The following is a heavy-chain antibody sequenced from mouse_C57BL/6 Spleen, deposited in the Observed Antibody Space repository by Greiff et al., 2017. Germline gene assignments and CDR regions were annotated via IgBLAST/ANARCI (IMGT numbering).Heavy chain of an antibody. V-gene: IGHV1-69*01. Sequence: QVQLQQPGAELVMPGASVKLSCKASGYTFTSYWMHWVKQRPGQGLEWIGEIDPSDSYTNYNQKFKGKSTLTVDKSSSTAYMQLSSLTSEDSAVYFCASPYGNYDYWGQGTTLTVSS. CDR2: IDPSDSYT. J-gene: IGHJ2*01. CDR3: ASPYGNYDY. CDR1: GYTFTSYW. D-gene: IGHD2-1*01.